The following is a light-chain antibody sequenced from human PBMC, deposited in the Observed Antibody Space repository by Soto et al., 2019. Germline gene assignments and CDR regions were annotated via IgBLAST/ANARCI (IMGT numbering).Light chain of an antibody. J-gene: IGKJ4*01. CDR3: QRYYNAPFT. CDR2: AAS. V-gene: IGKV1-27*01. Sequence: DIQVTQYPSSLSASVGDRVTITCRASQGIKNYLAWYQQKPGEIPKLLIYAASTLESGIPPRFSGSGSGTDFTITMNNLQPEVVATYYCQRYYNAPFTFGGGTKVEIK. CDR1: QGIKNY.